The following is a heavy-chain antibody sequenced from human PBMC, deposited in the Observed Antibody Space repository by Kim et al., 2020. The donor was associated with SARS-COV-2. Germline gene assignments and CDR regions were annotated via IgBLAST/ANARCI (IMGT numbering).Heavy chain of an antibody. CDR1: GFTFVNYA. CDR2: ISGDGGRT. Sequence: GESLRLSSAASGFTFVNYAMHWVRQVPGKGLEWVSLISGDGGRTYYAGSVRGRFTISRDNIKNSLYLQMNDLRIEDTALYYCARWDGDTTGYYYHGLDVWGQGTTVAVSS. J-gene: IGHJ6*02. V-gene: IGHV3-43*02. CDR3: ARWDGDTTGYYYHGLDV. D-gene: IGHD3-9*01.